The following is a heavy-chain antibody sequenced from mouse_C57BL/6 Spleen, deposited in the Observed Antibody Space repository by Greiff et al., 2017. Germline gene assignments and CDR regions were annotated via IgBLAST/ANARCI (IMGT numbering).Heavy chain of an antibody. V-gene: IGHV1-53*01. CDR2: INPSNGGT. CDR1: GYTFTSYW. J-gene: IGHJ1*03. Sequence: QVQLQQPGTELVKPGASGYTFTSYWMHWVKQRPGQGLEWIGNINPSNGGTNYNEKFKSKATLTVDKSSSTAYMQLSSLTSEDSAVYYCAILGWDVGYFDVWGTGTTVTVSS. D-gene: IGHD4-1*01. CDR3: AILGWDVGYFDV.